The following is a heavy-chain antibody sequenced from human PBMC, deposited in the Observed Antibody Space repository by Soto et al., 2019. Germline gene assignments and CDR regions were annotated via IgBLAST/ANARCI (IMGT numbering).Heavy chain of an antibody. CDR1: GGSINSYW. J-gene: IGHJ4*02. D-gene: IGHD3-10*01. Sequence: SETLSLTCSVSGGSINSYWWSWIRQPAGKGLEWIGRVYSTGTTDYNPSLNSRATMSVETSKNQFPLKLTSVTAADTTVYYCARDIGSYAYGEGYWGQGIQVTVSS. CDR2: VYSTGTT. CDR3: ARDIGSYAYGEGY. V-gene: IGHV4-4*07.